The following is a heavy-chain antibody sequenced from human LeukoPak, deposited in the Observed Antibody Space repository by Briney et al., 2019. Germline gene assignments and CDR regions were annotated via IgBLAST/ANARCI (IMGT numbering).Heavy chain of an antibody. V-gene: IGHV3-23*01. CDR2: ISSTGGTV. CDR1: GFSFSTYE. D-gene: IGHD2-8*01. Sequence: GGSLRLPCAASGFSFSTYEMSWARQAPGKGLEWVSYISSTGGTVHYADSVEGRFTISRDNSKNTLYLQMNSLRAEDTAVYYCAKAHFVLMVYVSGHFDYWGQGTLVTVSS. J-gene: IGHJ4*02. CDR3: AKAHFVLMVYVSGHFDY.